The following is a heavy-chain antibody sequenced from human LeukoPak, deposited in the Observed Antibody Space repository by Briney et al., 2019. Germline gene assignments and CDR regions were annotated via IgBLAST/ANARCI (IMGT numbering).Heavy chain of an antibody. Sequence: SVKVCCKASGGTFSSYAISWVRQAPGQGFEWMGGSITILGIANYAQKYQGRVTITADKSTSTAYMELSSLGSEDTAVYYCTYCSSTSCHFDYWGQGTLVTVSS. J-gene: IGHJ4*02. V-gene: IGHV1-69*10. CDR3: TYCSSTSCHFDY. CDR1: GGTFSSYA. CDR2: SITILGIA. D-gene: IGHD2-2*01.